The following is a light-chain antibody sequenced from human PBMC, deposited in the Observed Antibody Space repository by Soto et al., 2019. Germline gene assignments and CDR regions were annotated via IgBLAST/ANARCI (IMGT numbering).Light chain of an antibody. CDR1: QSVSIY. Sequence: ENVLTQSPATLSLSPGDRATLSCRASQSVSIYLAWYQQKLGQAPRLLIYDASNRAAGIPARFSGSGSGTDFPLTINGLEPEDFAVYYCQQRQNWPPLTFGQGTRLEIK. CDR3: QQRQNWPPLT. CDR2: DAS. V-gene: IGKV3-11*01. J-gene: IGKJ5*01.